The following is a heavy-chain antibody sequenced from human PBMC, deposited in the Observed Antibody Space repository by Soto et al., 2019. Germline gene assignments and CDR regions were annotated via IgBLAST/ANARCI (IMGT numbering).Heavy chain of an antibody. CDR3: ARGSYGAYVGWFDP. Sequence: EVQLVESGGDLVQPGGSLRLSCAASGFTFSDHYMDWVRQAPGKGLEWVGRIRNKANSYTTQYAASVKGRFTISRDDSQNSLYLQMNSLKTEDTAVYYCARGSYGAYVGWFDPWGQGTLVTVSS. CDR2: IRNKANSYTT. V-gene: IGHV3-72*01. CDR1: GFTFSDHY. D-gene: IGHD5-12*01. J-gene: IGHJ5*02.